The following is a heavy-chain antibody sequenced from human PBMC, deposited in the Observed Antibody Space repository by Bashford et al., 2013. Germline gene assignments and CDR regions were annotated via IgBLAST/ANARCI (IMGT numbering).Heavy chain of an antibody. Sequence: SVKVSCKASGGTFSSYTISWVRQAPGQGLEWMGRIIPILGIANYAQKFQGRVTITADKSTSTAYMELSSLRSEDTAVYYCARVREQSVRSYYYYYMDVWGKGTTVTVSS. D-gene: IGHD1-26*01. V-gene: IGHV1-69*02. J-gene: IGHJ6*03. CDR3: ARVREQSVRSYYYYYMDV. CDR2: IIPILGIA. CDR1: GGTFSSYT.